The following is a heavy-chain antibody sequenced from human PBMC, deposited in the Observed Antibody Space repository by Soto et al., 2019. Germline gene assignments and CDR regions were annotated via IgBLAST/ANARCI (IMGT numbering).Heavy chain of an antibody. V-gene: IGHV4-30-2*01. D-gene: IGHD3-10*01. CDR3: ARAQLLWFGELSAPDGMDV. CDR1: GGSISSGGYY. J-gene: IGHJ6*02. CDR2: IYHSGST. Sequence: SETLSLTCTVSGGSISSGGYYWSWIRQPPGKGLEWIGYIYHSGSTYYNPSLKSRVTISVDRSKNQFSLKLSSVTAADTAVYYCARAQLLWFGELSAPDGMDVWGQGTTVTVSS.